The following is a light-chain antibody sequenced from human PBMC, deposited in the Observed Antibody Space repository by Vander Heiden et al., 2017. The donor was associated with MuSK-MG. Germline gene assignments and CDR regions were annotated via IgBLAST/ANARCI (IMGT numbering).Light chain of an antibody. CDR1: QSISSY. CDR3: QQRDSTPYT. J-gene: IGKJ2*01. CDR2: AAS. V-gene: IGKV1-39*01. Sequence: DIQMTQSPSSLSASVGDRVTITCRASQSISSYLNWYQQKPGKAPKLLIYAASSLQSGVPSRFSGSGSGTDFTLTISRLQPEDFATYYCQQRDSTPYTFGQGTKMDIK.